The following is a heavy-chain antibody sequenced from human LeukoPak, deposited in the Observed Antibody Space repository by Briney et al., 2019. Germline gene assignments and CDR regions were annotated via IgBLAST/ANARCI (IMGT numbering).Heavy chain of an antibody. J-gene: IGHJ6*03. V-gene: IGHV3-7*01. CDR2: IKQDGSEK. D-gene: IGHD3-22*01. CDR1: GFTFSSYW. CDR3: ARDSHYYDSSGLISTKYYYYYMDV. Sequence: GGSLRLSCAASGFTFSSYWMSWVRQAPGKWLEWVANIKQDGSEKYYVDSVKGRFTISRDNAKNSLYLQMNSLRAEDTAVYYCARDSHYYDSSGLISTKYYYYYMDVWGKGTTVTVSS.